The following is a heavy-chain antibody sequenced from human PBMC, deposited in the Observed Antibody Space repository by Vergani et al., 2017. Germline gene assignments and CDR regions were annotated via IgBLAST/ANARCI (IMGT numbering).Heavy chain of an antibody. V-gene: IGHV3-7*01. D-gene: IGHD4-17*01. J-gene: IGHJ3*02. Sequence: EVQLVESGGGLVQPGGSLRLSCAASGFLFSNYWMNWVRQAPGKGLEWVANIKQDGSEEYYVDFVRGRFNISRDKAKNSLYLQRNSLIAEDTAVYHCASPFVPSDYDALDIWGQRTIVTVSS. CDR1: GFLFSNYW. CDR3: ASPFVPSDYDALDI. CDR2: IKQDGSEE.